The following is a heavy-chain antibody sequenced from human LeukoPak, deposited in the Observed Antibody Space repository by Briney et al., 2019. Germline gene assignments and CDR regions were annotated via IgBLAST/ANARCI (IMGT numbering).Heavy chain of an antibody. CDR2: ITGSGGFT. V-gene: IGHV3-23*01. CDR3: VRSLDY. CDR1: GFPFSTYA. J-gene: IGHJ4*02. Sequence: GGSLRLSCAASGFPFSTYAKNWVRQAPGKGLEWVSVITGSGGFTQYADSVKGRFTISRDNSKNTVYLQMNSLRVEDTALYYCVRSLDYWGQGTLVTVSS.